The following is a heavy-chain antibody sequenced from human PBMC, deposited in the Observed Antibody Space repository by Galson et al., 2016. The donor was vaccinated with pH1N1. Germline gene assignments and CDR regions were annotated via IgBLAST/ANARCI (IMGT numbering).Heavy chain of an antibody. J-gene: IGHJ5*02. V-gene: IGHV4-39*01. CDR3: ARHRYKFPYFEWSLNRWFDH. Sequence: ETLSLPCTVSGDSMARNNYYWAWIRQPPGKGLEWVASIHSSGTAFYNPSLKNRVIIFEDSSKRYFSLKMNSVTATDTARYYCARHRYKFPYFEWSLNRWFDHWGQGILVSVSS. CDR2: IHSSGTA. CDR1: GDSMARNNYY. D-gene: IGHD3-9*01.